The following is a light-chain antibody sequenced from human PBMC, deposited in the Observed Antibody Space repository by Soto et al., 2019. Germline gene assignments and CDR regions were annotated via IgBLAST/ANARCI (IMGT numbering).Light chain of an antibody. CDR1: SSDVGTYNY. CDR3: SSYAGSNNLI. V-gene: IGLV2-8*01. Sequence: SALTQPPSASGSPGQSVTISCTGTSSDVGTYNYVSWYQRHPGKAPKLIIYEVTKRPSGVVDRFSGSKSGNTASLTVSGLQADDEADYYCSSYAGSNNLIFGGGTQLTVL. J-gene: IGLJ2*01. CDR2: EVT.